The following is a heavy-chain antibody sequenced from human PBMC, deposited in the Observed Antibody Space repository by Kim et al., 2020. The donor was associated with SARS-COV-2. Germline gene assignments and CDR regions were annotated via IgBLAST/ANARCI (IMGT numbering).Heavy chain of an antibody. D-gene: IGHD5-18*01. J-gene: IGHJ6*02. Sequence: ADAGKGRLTMSRDNSKTTMYLKMNSLRDEDTAVYYCAKSYGEYYYYYGLDVWGQGTTVSVSS. V-gene: IGHV3-23*01. CDR3: AKSYGEYYYYYGLDV.